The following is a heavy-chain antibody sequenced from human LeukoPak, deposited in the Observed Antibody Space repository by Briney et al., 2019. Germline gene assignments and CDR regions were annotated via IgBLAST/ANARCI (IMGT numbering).Heavy chain of an antibody. CDR1: GFTFDDYA. CDR3: AKDMVSGIAAAGPTFDY. J-gene: IGHJ4*02. D-gene: IGHD6-13*01. Sequence: AGGSLRLSCAASGFTFDDYAMYWVRQAPGKGLEWVSGISWNSGSIGYADSVKGRFTISRDNAKNSLYLQMNSLRAEDTALYYCAKDMVSGIAAAGPTFDYWGQGTLVTVSS. V-gene: IGHV3-9*01. CDR2: ISWNSGSI.